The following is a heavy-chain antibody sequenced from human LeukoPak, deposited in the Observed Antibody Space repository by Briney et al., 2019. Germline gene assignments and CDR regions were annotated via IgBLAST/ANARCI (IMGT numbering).Heavy chain of an antibody. V-gene: IGHV1-18*01. D-gene: IGHD6-19*01. CDR3: ARPRVAGSFDY. CDR2: ISGYNANK. CDR1: GYTFTSYG. J-gene: IGHJ4*02. Sequence: ASVKVSCKTSGYTFTSYGISWVRQAPGQGLEWMGWISGYNANKNYGQKFQGRVTMTIDTSTSTVYMELRSLRSDDTAVYYCARPRVAGSFDYWGQETLVTVSS.